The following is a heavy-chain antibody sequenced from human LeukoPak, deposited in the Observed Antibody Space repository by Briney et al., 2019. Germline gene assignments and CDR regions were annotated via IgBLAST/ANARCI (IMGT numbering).Heavy chain of an antibody. V-gene: IGHV4-30-4*08. D-gene: IGHD6-13*01. J-gene: IGHJ5*02. CDR1: GGSFSGYY. CDR3: ARGVGWIAAAGTWWFDP. Sequence: SETLSLTCAVYGGSFSGYYWSWIRQPPGKGLEWIGYIYYSGSTYYNPSLKSRVTISVDTSKNQFSLKLSSVTAADTAVYYCARGVGWIAAAGTWWFDPWGQGTLVTVSS. CDR2: IYYSGST.